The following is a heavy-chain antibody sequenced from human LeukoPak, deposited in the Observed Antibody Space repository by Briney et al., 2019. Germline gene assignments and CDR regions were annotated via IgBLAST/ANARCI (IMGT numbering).Heavy chain of an antibody. J-gene: IGHJ3*02. CDR3: ARGLQETLAWLKALSAFDI. D-gene: IGHD5-24*01. V-gene: IGHV1-18*01. CDR2: ISGYNGNT. Sequence: ASVKVSCKASGYTFTSYDISWVRQAPGQGLEWMGGISGYNGNTNYAQQFRGRVTMTRDTSISTAYMELSRLRSDDTAVYYCARGLQETLAWLKALSAFDIWGQGTMVTVSS. CDR1: GYTFTSYD.